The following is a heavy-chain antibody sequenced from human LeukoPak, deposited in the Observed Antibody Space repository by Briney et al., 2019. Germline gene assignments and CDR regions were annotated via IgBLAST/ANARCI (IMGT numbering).Heavy chain of an antibody. Sequence: TGRSLRLSCAASGFTFSRYGMHWVRQAPGKGLEWVAVISYDGSNKYYADSVKGRFTISRDNSKNTLYLQMNRLRAEDTAVYYCAKDGDSSGWYYFDYWGQGTLVAVSS. D-gene: IGHD6-19*01. V-gene: IGHV3-30*18. CDR1: GFTFSRYG. CDR3: AKDGDSSGWYYFDY. CDR2: ISYDGSNK. J-gene: IGHJ4*02.